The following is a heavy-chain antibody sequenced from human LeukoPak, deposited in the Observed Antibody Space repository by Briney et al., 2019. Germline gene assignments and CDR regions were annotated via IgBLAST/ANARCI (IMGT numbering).Heavy chain of an antibody. J-gene: IGHJ4*02. CDR1: GLTFSSYG. V-gene: IGHV3-30*18. CDR3: AKDSPLTMVRGVMGY. D-gene: IGHD3-10*01. CDR2: ISYDGSNK. Sequence: PGRSLRLSCAASGLTFSSYGMHWVRQAPGKGLEWVAVISYDGSNKYYADSVKGRFTISRDNSKNTLYLQMNSLRAEDTAVYYCAKDSPLTMVRGVMGYWGQGTLVTVSS.